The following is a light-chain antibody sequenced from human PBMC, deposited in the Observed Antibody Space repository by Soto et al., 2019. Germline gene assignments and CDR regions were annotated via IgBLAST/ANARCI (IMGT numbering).Light chain of an antibody. V-gene: IGKV1-5*01. Sequence: DIQMTQSPSTLSASVGDRVTITCRARQSISRWLAWYQQKPGKAPKLLIYDASILESGVPSRFTGSGSGTEFTLTISSLQPDDFATYYCQQYNRYSWTFGQGTKVDI. CDR1: QSISRW. CDR3: QQYNRYSWT. J-gene: IGKJ1*01. CDR2: DAS.